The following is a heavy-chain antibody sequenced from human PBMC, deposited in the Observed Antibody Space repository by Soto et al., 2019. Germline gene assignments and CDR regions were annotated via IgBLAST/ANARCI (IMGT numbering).Heavy chain of an antibody. J-gene: IGHJ4*02. Sequence: QVQLQESGPGLVKPSETLSLTCTVSGGSISSYYWSWIRQPPGKGLEWIGYIYYSGSTNYNRSLKSRVTISADTSKNQFSLKLISVTAADTAVYYWARSRGGYFDYWGQGTLVTVSS. CDR1: GGSISSYY. D-gene: IGHD3-16*01. CDR3: ARSRGGYFDY. CDR2: IYYSGST. V-gene: IGHV4-59*01.